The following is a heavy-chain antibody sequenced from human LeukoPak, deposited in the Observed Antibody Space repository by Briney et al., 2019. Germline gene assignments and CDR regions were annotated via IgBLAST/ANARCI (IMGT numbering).Heavy chain of an antibody. CDR3: AKDAAIGQAAIPIAD. Sequence: PGGSLRLSCAASEFTFSRHYMSWIRQAPGKGLEWVSYISNSGDYTNYADSVKGRFTISRDNSKNTLYLQMDSLSADDTAVYYCAKDAAIGQAAIPIADWGQGSLVSVS. V-gene: IGHV3-11*05. J-gene: IGHJ4*02. D-gene: IGHD2/OR15-2a*01. CDR1: EFTFSRHY. CDR2: ISNSGDYT.